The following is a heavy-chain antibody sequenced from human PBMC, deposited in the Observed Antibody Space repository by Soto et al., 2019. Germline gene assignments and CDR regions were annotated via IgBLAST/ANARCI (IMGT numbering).Heavy chain of an antibody. Sequence: QVQLVESGGGVVQPGRSLRLSCAAPGFTFSSYGMHWVRQAPGKGLEWVAVISYDGSNKYYADSVKGRFTISRDNSKNTLYLQMNSLRAEDTAVYYCAKDGYYYGMDVWGQGTTVTVSS. V-gene: IGHV3-30*18. CDR2: ISYDGSNK. J-gene: IGHJ6*02. CDR1: GFTFSSYG. CDR3: AKDGYYYGMDV.